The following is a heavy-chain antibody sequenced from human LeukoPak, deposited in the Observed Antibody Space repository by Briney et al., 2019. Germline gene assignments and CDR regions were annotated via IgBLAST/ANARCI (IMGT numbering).Heavy chain of an antibody. CDR2: IYSGGSA. CDR1: GFTVSSKY. D-gene: IGHD6-19*01. J-gene: IGHJ3*02. CDR3: ATTYMSSSGWYGAYDI. Sequence: PGGSLRLSCAASGFTVSSKYMSWVRQAPGKGLEWVSLIYSGGSAYYADSVKGRFTISRDNSQNTLYLQMNSLRTDDTAVYYCATTYMSSSGWYGAYDIWGQGTMVTVSS. V-gene: IGHV3-53*01.